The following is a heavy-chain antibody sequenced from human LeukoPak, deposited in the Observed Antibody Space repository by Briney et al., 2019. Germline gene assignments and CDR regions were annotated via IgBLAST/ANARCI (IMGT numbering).Heavy chain of an antibody. V-gene: IGHV4-59*08. CDR3: ARHISMVRGVNGFDY. D-gene: IGHD3-10*01. CDR1: GGCISSYY. CDR2: IYYSGST. Sequence: PSETLSLTCTVSGGCISSYYWSWIRQPPGKGLEWIGYIYYSGSTNYNPSLKSRVTISVDTSKNQFSLKLSSVTAADTAVYYCARHISMVRGVNGFDYWGQGTLVTVSS. J-gene: IGHJ4*02.